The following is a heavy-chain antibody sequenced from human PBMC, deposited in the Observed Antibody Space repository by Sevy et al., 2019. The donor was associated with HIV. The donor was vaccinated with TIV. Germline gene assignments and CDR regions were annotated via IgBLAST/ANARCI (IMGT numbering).Heavy chain of an antibody. CDR1: GFAFHEYS. D-gene: IGHD1-26*01. CDR2: LSFGCGKI. J-gene: IGHJ4*02. V-gene: IGHV3-23*01. Sequence: GGSLRLSCAASGFAFHEYSMSWIRQAPGKGLEWVATLSFGCGKINYADSVKGRFTISRDNSKNSFYLQMDNLRVEDTDLYYCAREGCSRPHDYWVQGTRVTVSS. CDR3: AREGCSRPHDY.